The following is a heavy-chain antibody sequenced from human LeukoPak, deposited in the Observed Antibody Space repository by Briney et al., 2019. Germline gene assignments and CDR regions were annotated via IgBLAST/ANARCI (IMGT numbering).Heavy chain of an antibody. J-gene: IGHJ4*02. CDR3: AKDVGKWESLHLFDY. CDR2: INEGGNEK. Sequence: GGSLRLSCAASGFTFRNYWMSWVRQVPGKGLEWVVNINEGGNEKNYVDSVKGRFTASRDNAQNSLYLQMNSLRVEDTAVYYCAKDVGKWESLHLFDYWGQGTLVTVSS. V-gene: IGHV3-7*03. CDR1: GFTFRNYW. D-gene: IGHD1-26*01.